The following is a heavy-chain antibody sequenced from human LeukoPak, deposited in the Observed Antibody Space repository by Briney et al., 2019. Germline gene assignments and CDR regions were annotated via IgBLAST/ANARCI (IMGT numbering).Heavy chain of an antibody. Sequence: ASVKVSCKASGYTFTSYAIDWVRQAPGQRLEWMGWINAGGGNTKYSQKFQGRVTITRDTFASTVYMELSSLRSEDTAVYYCARASVRSGSYGYWGQGTLVTVSS. CDR1: GYTFTSYA. V-gene: IGHV1-3*01. D-gene: IGHD1-26*01. J-gene: IGHJ4*02. CDR2: INAGGGNT. CDR3: ARASVRSGSYGY.